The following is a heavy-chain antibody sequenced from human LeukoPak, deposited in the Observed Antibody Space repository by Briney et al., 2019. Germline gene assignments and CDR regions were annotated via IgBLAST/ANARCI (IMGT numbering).Heavy chain of an antibody. J-gene: IGHJ6*03. Sequence: ASVKVSCKASGYTFTGYYMHWVRQAPGQGLEWMGWINPNSGGTNYAQKFQGRVTMTTDTSISTAYMELSRLRSDDTAVYYCARRVGYDSSGYRSPYYYYYYMDVWGKGTTVTVSS. CDR1: GYTFTGYY. D-gene: IGHD3-22*01. V-gene: IGHV1-2*02. CDR2: INPNSGGT. CDR3: ARRVGYDSSGYRSPYYYYYYMDV.